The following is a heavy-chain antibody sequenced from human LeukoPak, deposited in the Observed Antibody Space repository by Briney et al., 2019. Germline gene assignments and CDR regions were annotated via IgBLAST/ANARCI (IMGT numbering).Heavy chain of an antibody. CDR1: GYTFTGYY. J-gene: IGHJ4*02. Sequence: ASVKVSCKASGYTFTGYYMHWVRQAPGQGLEWMGWINPNSGGTNYAQKFQGRVTMTRDTSISTAYMELSRLRSDDTAVYYCARDVGDGRYCSSTSCFDFDCWGQGTLVTVSS. CDR3: ARDVGDGRYCSSTSCFDFDC. V-gene: IGHV1-2*02. CDR2: INPNSGGT. D-gene: IGHD2-2*01.